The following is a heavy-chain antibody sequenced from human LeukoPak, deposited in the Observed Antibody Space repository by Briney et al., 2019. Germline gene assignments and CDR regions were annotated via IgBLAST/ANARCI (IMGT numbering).Heavy chain of an antibody. V-gene: IGHV4-59*01. CDR2: IYYSGNT. CDR1: GGSISGYY. J-gene: IGHJ4*02. D-gene: IGHD3-10*01. CDR3: TRDTTMIRGATGLDY. Sequence: ASETLSLTCPVSGGSISGYYWSWIRQPPGKGLEWIGYIYYSGNTNYNPSLKSRVTISVDTSKNQFSLKLSSVTAADTAVYYCTRDTTMIRGATGLDYWGQGTLVTVSS.